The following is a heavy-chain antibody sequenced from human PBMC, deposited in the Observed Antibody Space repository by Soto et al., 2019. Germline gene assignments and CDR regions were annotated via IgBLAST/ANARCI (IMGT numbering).Heavy chain of an antibody. CDR2: ISYDGSNK. J-gene: IGHJ6*02. D-gene: IGHD3-16*02. Sequence: GGSLRLSCAASGFTFSSYGMHWVRQAPGKGLEWVAVISYDGSNKYYADSGKGRFTISRDNYKNTLYRQMNSLRAEDTAVYYCAKDLEDYVWGSYRPGPRYYYYGMDVWGQGTTVTVSS. CDR3: AKDLEDYVWGSYRPGPRYYYYGMDV. CDR1: GFTFSSYG. V-gene: IGHV3-30*18.